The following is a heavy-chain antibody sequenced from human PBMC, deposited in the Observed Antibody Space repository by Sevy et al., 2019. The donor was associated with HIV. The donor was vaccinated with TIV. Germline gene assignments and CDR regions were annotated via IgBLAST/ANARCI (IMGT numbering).Heavy chain of an antibody. CDR3: AIYCLTSTCYSAYEI. CDR1: GFTFRTYA. CDR2: ISSNGGNV. D-gene: IGHD2-2*01. Sequence: GGSLRLSCAASGFTFRTYAMHWVRQAPGKGLEWVSRISSNGGNVYYADSVRDRFTISRDNSKNTLFLQMNSLSPEDTAVYYCAIYCLTSTCYSAYEIWGQGTMVTVSS. J-gene: IGHJ3*02. V-gene: IGHV3-30*02.